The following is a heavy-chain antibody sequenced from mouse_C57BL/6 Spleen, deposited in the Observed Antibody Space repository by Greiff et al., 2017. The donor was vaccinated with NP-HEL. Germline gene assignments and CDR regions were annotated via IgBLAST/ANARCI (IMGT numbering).Heavy chain of an antibody. Sequence: EVKLMESGGGLVKPGGSLKLSCAASGFTFSSYAMSWVRQTPEKRLEWVATISDGGSYTYYPDNVKGRFTISRDNAKNNLYLQMSHLKSEDTAMYYCARGLLSIAYAMDYWGQGTSVTVSS. D-gene: IGHD2-10*01. V-gene: IGHV5-4*03. CDR3: ARGLLSIAYAMDY. J-gene: IGHJ4*01. CDR1: GFTFSSYA. CDR2: ISDGGSYT.